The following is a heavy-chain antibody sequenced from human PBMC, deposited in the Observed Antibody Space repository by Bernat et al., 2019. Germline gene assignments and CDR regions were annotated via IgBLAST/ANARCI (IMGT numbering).Heavy chain of an antibody. CDR1: GFTFSDDY. CDR2: ISSSSSYT. Sequence: VQLLESGGGLVQPGGSLRLSCAASGFTFSDDYMSWIRQAPGKGLDWVSYISSSSSYTNYADSVKGRFTISRDNAKNSLYLQMNSLRAEDTAVYYCARGTSTSAPYMDVWGKGTTVTVSS. V-gene: IGHV3-11*03. J-gene: IGHJ6*03. CDR3: ARGTSTSAPYMDV.